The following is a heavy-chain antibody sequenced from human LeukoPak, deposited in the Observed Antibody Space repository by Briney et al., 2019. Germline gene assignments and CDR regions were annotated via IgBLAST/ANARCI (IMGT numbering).Heavy chain of an antibody. V-gene: IGHV4-39*01. CDR1: CGSISSRGYY. CDR2: MSYSGST. Sequence: SETLSLTCTVSCGSISSRGYYWGWIRQPPGKGLECIGIMSYSGSTYYNPSLKSRVTMSVDTSKNHFSLKLSSVTAADTAVYYCARQIYYDRGGYFCFNWGQGTLVTVSS. J-gene: IGHJ4*02. CDR3: ARQIYYDRGGYFCFN. D-gene: IGHD3-22*01.